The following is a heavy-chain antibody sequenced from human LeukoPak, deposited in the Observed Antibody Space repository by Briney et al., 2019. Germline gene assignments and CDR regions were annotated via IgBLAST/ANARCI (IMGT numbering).Heavy chain of an antibody. D-gene: IGHD3-16*01. Sequence: GGSLRLSCTASGFTFSNNAMSWVRQAPGKGLEWVSAVSASAASTYYADSVKGRFTISRDNSNNTLYLQMNSLRVEDTAVYYCAKSKSTGLYDSFAYLFDSWGQGTLVTVSS. V-gene: IGHV3-23*01. CDR1: GFTFSNNA. CDR3: AKSKSTGLYDSFAYLFDS. J-gene: IGHJ4*02. CDR2: VSASAAST.